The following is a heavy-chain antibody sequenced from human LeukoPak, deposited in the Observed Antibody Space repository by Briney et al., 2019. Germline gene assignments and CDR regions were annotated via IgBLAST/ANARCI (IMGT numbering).Heavy chain of an antibody. Sequence: PGGSLRLSCAASGFTFSTYWMHWVRQALGKGLVWVSRINTDGTGTVYADSIEGRFTISRDSAKNTLYLQMNSLRAEDTAVYYCVRDVPGRLGGFDYWGQGTLVTVSS. CDR3: VRDVPGRLGGFDY. V-gene: IGHV3-74*01. CDR1: GFTFSTYW. CDR2: INTDGTGT. D-gene: IGHD6-25*01. J-gene: IGHJ4*02.